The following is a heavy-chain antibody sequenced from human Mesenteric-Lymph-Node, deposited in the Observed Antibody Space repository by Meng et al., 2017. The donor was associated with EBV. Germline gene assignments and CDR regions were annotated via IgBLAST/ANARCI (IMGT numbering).Heavy chain of an antibody. CDR2: IYWDDDK. CDR1: GFSLNTYGVG. Sequence: QITLKESGPTLVKPTQTLTLTCTFSGFSLNTYGVGVGWIRQPPGKALEWLALIYWDDDKRFRPSLRSRLTITKDTSKNQVVLAMTNMDPVDTATYYCAHRPPYNSGWAHFDFWGQGSLVTV. D-gene: IGHD6-19*01. J-gene: IGHJ4*02. CDR3: AHRPPYNSGWAHFDF. V-gene: IGHV2-5*02.